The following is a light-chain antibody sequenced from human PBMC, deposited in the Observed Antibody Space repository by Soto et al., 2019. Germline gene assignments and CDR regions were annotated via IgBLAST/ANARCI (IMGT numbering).Light chain of an antibody. CDR3: QQRSNWRWS. Sequence: EIGLTQSPATLSLSPGERATLSCRASQSVDNYLAWYQQKAGQAPRLLIYDASNRATGIPARFSGSGSGTDFSLTISSLEPEDFAVYYCQQRSNWRWSFGQGTKVDIK. CDR1: QSVDNY. J-gene: IGKJ1*01. V-gene: IGKV3-11*01. CDR2: DAS.